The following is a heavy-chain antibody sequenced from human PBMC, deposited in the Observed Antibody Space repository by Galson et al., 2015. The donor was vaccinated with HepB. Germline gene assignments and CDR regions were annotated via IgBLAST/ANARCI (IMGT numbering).Heavy chain of an antibody. Sequence: SLRLSCAASGFTFSSYSMNWVRQAPGKGLEWVSSISSSSSYIYYADSVKGRFTISRDNAKNSLYLQMNSLRAEDTAVYYCARDQEGSWSDYEDYWGQGTLVPASS. CDR2: ISSSSSYI. D-gene: IGHD6-13*01. V-gene: IGHV3-21*01. CDR3: ARDQEGSWSDYEDY. J-gene: IGHJ4*02. CDR1: GFTFSSYS.